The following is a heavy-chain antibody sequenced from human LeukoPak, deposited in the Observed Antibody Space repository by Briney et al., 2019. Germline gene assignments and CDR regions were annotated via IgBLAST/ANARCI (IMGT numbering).Heavy chain of an antibody. CDR3: ARGDPVYCCGGSCPFDY. J-gene: IGHJ4*02. V-gene: IGHV3-53*01. CDR1: GFTVSSNY. D-gene: IGHD2-15*01. Sequence: GGSLRLSCAASGFTVSSNYMSWVRQAPGKGLEWVSVIYSGGSTYYADSVKGRFTISRDNSKNTLYLQMNSLRAEDTAVYYCARGDPVYCCGGSCPFDYWGQGTLVTVSS. CDR2: IYSGGST.